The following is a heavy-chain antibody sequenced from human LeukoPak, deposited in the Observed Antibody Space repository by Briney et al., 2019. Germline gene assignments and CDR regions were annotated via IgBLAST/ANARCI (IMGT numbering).Heavy chain of an antibody. CDR3: ARFSRTDQYYFDY. Sequence: GGSLRLSCAASGFTFSSYSMNWVRQAPGKGLEWVSSISSSSSFIYYEDSVKGRFTISRDNAKNSLYLQMNSLRVEDTAVYYCARFSRTDQYYFDYWGQGTLVTVSS. CDR1: GFTFSSYS. V-gene: IGHV3-21*01. J-gene: IGHJ4*02. D-gene: IGHD2-2*01. CDR2: ISSSSSFI.